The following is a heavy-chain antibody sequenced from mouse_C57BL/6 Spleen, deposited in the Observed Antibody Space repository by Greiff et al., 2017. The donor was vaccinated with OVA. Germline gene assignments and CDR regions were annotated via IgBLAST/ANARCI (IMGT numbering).Heavy chain of an antibody. CDR1: GFTFTDYY. CDR2: IRNKANGYTT. CDR3: ARYTAQATDYAMDY. J-gene: IGHJ4*01. V-gene: IGHV7-3*01. Sequence: EVQLVESGGGLVQPGGSLSLSCAASGFTFTDYYMSWVRQPPGKALEWLGFIRNKANGYTTEYSASVKGRFTISRDNSQSILYLQMNALRAEDSATYYCARYTAQATDYAMDYWGQGTSVTVSS. D-gene: IGHD3-2*02.